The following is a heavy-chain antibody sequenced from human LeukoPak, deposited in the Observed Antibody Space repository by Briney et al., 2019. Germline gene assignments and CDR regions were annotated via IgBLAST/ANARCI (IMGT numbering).Heavy chain of an antibody. V-gene: IGHV1-46*01. CDR2: INPTGGST. CDR3: ARGLTFGGVTNDAFDI. J-gene: IGHJ3*02. Sequence: GASVKVSCKASGYTFTSYYMSWVRQAPGQGLEWMGIINPTGGSTSYAQKFQGRVTMTRDTSTSTVYMELSSLRSEDTAVYYCARGLTFGGVTNDAFDIWGQGTMVTVSS. D-gene: IGHD3-16*01. CDR1: GYTFTSYY.